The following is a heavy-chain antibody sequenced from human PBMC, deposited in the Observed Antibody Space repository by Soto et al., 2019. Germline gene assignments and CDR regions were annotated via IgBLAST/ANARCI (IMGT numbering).Heavy chain of an antibody. Sequence: PGGSLRLSCAASGFTFSNYWMHWVRQAPGKGLVWVSRVNGDGSSTSYADSVKGRFTISRDNAKNTLYLQMNSLRAEDTAVYYCARGLGSSSWYIYFDYWGQGTLVTVSS. J-gene: IGHJ4*02. D-gene: IGHD6-13*01. CDR3: ARGLGSSSWYIYFDY. CDR2: VNGDGSST. CDR1: GFTFSNYW. V-gene: IGHV3-74*01.